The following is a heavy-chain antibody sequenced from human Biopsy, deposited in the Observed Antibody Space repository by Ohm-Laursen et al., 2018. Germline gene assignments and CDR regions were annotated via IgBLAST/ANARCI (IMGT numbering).Heavy chain of an antibody. J-gene: IGHJ1*01. D-gene: IGHD3-9*01. CDR1: GGTFSNYG. V-gene: IGHV1-69*06. CDR3: ATKLTGYFHH. Sequence: SSVKVSCKAPGGTFSNYGVNWVRQAPGQGLEWLGGNIPILGTGNYARKFQDRVTVAADTSTSTATMELRSLRSDDTAVYYCATKLTGYFHHWGQGTLVTVSS. CDR2: NIPILGTG.